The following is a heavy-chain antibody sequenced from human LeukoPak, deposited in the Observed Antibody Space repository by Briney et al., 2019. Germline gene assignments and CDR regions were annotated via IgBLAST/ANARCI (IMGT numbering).Heavy chain of an antibody. CDR1: GGSISSGDYY. J-gene: IGHJ4*02. CDR2: IYYSGST. Sequence: SETLSLTCTVSGGSISSGDYYWSWIRQHPGKGLEWIGYIYYSGSTYYNPSLKSRVTISVDTSKNQFSLKLSSVTAADTAVYYCARDAGIAAASLFDYWGQGTLVTVSS. D-gene: IGHD6-13*01. V-gene: IGHV4-31*03. CDR3: ARDAGIAAASLFDY.